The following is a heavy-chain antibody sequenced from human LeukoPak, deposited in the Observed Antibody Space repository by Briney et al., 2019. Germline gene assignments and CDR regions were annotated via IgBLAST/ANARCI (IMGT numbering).Heavy chain of an antibody. J-gene: IGHJ6*03. CDR2: ISSSTNTI. D-gene: IGHD6-19*01. Sequence: GGSLRLSCAASGFTFSSYWMSWVRQAPGKGLEWLSYISSSTNTIYYADSVKGRFTISRDNAKNSLYLQMNSLRAEDTAVYYCARQSIAVAGDSRYRYYYYMDVWGKGTTVTVSS. CDR1: GFTFSSYW. CDR3: ARQSIAVAGDSRYRYYYYMDV. V-gene: IGHV3-48*04.